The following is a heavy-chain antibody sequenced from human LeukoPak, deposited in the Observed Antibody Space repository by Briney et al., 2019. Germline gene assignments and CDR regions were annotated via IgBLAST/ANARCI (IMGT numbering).Heavy chain of an antibody. D-gene: IGHD3-10*01. CDR1: GGSISSRSYY. CDR3: ARQRFGDLYAEYFQH. Sequence: SETLSLTCTVSGGSISSRSYYWGWIRRPAVKGLEWIGSIYYSESTYYNPSLRSRVTISVDTSKNQFSLKLSSVTAADTAVYYCARQRFGDLYAEYFQHWGQGTLVTVSS. V-gene: IGHV4-39*01. CDR2: IYYSEST. J-gene: IGHJ1*01.